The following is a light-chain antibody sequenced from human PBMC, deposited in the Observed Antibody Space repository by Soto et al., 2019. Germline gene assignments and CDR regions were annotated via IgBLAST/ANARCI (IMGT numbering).Light chain of an antibody. V-gene: IGLV1-47*01. J-gene: IGLJ2*01. CDR3: ASWDDSLSGFVV. CDR1: SSNIGSNH. CDR2: RNS. Sequence: QLVLTQPPSASGTPGQRVTIACSGSSSNIGSNHVFWYQQLPGTAPKVLMYRNSQRPSGVPDRFSGSKSGTSASLAISGLRSEDEADYYCASWDDSLSGFVVFGGGTKVTVL.